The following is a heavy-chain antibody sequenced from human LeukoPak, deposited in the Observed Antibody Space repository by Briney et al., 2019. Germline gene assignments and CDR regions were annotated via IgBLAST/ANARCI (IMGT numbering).Heavy chain of an antibody. Sequence: PGGSLGLSCAASGFTVSSNYMSWVRQAPGKGLEWVSVIYSGGSTHYADSVKGRFTISRDNSKNTLYLQMNSLRAEATAVYYCARDSRGYSYGGNWFDYWGQGTLVTVSS. CDR2: IYSGGST. CDR1: GFTVSSNY. D-gene: IGHD5-18*01. J-gene: IGHJ4*02. V-gene: IGHV3-66*01. CDR3: ARDSRGYSYGGNWFDY.